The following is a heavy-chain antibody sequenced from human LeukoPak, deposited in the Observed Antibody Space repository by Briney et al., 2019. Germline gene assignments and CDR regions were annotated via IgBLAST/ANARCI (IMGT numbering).Heavy chain of an antibody. Sequence: ASVKVSCKASGGTFSSYTISWGRQAPGQGLEWMGRIIPILGIANYAQKFQGRVTITADKSTSTAYMEPSSLRSEDTAVYYCAYCTNGVCYRGGVYGMDVWGQGTTVTVSS. V-gene: IGHV1-69*02. CDR2: IIPILGIA. CDR1: GGTFSSYT. D-gene: IGHD2-8*01. J-gene: IGHJ6*02. CDR3: AYCTNGVCYRGGVYGMDV.